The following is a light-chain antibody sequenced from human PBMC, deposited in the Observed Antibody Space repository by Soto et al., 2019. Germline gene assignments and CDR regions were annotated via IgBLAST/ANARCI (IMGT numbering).Light chain of an antibody. Sequence: EIVLTQSPGTLSLSPGERATLSCRASQSVSSSYLAWYQQKPGQAPRLLIYGASSRATGIPDRFSGRGSGTDFSPTIIRLEPDDYAGDYCQQYGSSPLFTFGPWTKVEIK. V-gene: IGKV3-20*01. CDR2: GAS. CDR3: QQYGSSPLFT. J-gene: IGKJ3*01. CDR1: QSVSSSY.